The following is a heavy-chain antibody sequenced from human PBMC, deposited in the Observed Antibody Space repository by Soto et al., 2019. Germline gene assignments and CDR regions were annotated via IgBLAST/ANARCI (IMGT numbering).Heavy chain of an antibody. CDR1: GGSFTSNNW. D-gene: IGHD1-7*01. CDR3: ASRDPGTSVDY. J-gene: IGHJ4*02. CDR2: IYRTGST. V-gene: IGHV4-4*02. Sequence: SETLSLTCAVSGGSFTSNNWWTWVRQPPGQGLEWIGEIYRTGSTNYNPSLKSRVTISLDKSENQFSLKVTPRTAADTAVYYCASRDPGTSVDYWGQGTLVTVYS.